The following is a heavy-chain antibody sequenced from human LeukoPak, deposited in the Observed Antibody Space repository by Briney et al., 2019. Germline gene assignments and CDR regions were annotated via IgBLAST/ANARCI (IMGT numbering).Heavy chain of an antibody. V-gene: IGHV3-23*01. CDR3: AKERRADGDYISAFDI. J-gene: IGHJ3*02. D-gene: IGHD4-17*01. CDR2: ISGSGAYT. CDR1: GFTFSTYA. Sequence: GGSLRLSCAASGFTFSTYAMSWVRRPPGKGLEWVSAISGSGAYTYYADSVKGRFTISRDNSKNTLYLQMISLRVEDTAVYYCAKERRADGDYISAFDIWGQGTMVTVSS.